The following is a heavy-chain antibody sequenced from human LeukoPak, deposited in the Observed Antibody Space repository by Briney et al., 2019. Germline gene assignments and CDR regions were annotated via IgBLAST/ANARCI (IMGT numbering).Heavy chain of an antibody. D-gene: IGHD3-10*01. CDR3: ARGRSTMVRGIIYPQDFDS. CDR1: GFTFSSYW. J-gene: IGHJ4*02. CDR2: IKQDGSEK. Sequence: GGSLRLSCAASGFTFSSYWMSWVRQAPGKGLEWVASIKQDGSEKNYVDSVKGRFTISRDNAKKSLYVQMNSLGAEDTAVYYCARGRSTMVRGIIYPQDFDSWGQGTLVTVSS. V-gene: IGHV3-7*01.